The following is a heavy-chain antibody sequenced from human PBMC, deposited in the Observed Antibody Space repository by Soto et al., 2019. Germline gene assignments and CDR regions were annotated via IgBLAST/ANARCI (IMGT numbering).Heavy chain of an antibody. CDR3: ARPVSSGSYSGAFDI. CDR1: GGSISSYY. Sequence: QVQLQESGPGLVRPSETLSLTCTVSGGSISSYYWSWIRQPPGKGLEWIGYIYYTGSMNYNPSLESRVTISVDTSKNQCSLKLSSVTAADTAVYYCARPVSSGSYSGAFDIWGQGTMVTVSS. J-gene: IGHJ3*02. D-gene: IGHD1-26*01. V-gene: IGHV4-59*08. CDR2: IYYTGSM.